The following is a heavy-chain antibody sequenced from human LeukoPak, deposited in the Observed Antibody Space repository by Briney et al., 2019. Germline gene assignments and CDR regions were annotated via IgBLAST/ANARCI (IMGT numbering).Heavy chain of an antibody. J-gene: IGHJ4*02. CDR2: MNPNSGNT. V-gene: IGHV1-8*01. CDR1: EFAFTSYD. CDR3: ARGRRDSRQFDY. D-gene: IGHD3-10*01. Sequence: ASVKVSCKASEFAFTSYDINWVRRATGQGLEWMGWMNPNSGNTGYAQKFQDRVTMTRNTSISTAYMELSLLRSEDTAVYYCARGRRDSRQFDYWGQGALVTVSS.